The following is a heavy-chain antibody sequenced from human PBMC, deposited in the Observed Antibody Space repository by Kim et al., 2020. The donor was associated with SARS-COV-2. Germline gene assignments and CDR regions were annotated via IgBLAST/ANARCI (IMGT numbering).Heavy chain of an antibody. CDR1: GFTFTNAW. CDR2: IQSKTAGGTT. CDR3: TTVAVPVAMLTRPGDY. V-gene: IGHV3-15*01. D-gene: IGHD2-2*01. Sequence: GGSLRLSCAVSGFTFTNAWMSWVRQTPGKGLEWVGRIQSKTAGGTTDYAASVKGRFTVSRDDSQNTLYLQMNSLKTEDTAVYHCTTVAVPVAMLTRPGDYWGQGTLVTVSS. J-gene: IGHJ4*02.